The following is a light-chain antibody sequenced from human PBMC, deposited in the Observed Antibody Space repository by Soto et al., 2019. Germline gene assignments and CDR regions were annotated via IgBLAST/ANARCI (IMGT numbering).Light chain of an antibody. J-gene: IGKJ5*01. Sequence: EIVMTQSPATVPVSPGARVPLSCRASQSVSIDLAWYQQKPGQAPRLLIYGASSRATGIPDRFSGSGSGTDFTLTISRLEPEDFAVYYCQQYGSSSITFGQGTRLEIK. CDR3: QQYGSSSIT. V-gene: IGKV3-20*01. CDR2: GAS. CDR1: QSVSID.